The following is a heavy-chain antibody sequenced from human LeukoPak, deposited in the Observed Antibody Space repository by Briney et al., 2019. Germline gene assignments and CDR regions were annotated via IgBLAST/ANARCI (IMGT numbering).Heavy chain of an antibody. V-gene: IGHV1-2*02. CDR2: INPNNGGT. Sequence: GASVKVSCKASGYKFTDYYVHWVRQAPGQGLEWMGWINPNNGGTNYAQKFHGRVTMTRDTSITTAYMELNRLTSDDTAVYYCARGTQTGYISGWHEEWGLGTQVTVSS. D-gene: IGHD6-19*01. J-gene: IGHJ4*02. CDR3: ARGTQTGYISGWHEE. CDR1: GYKFTDYY.